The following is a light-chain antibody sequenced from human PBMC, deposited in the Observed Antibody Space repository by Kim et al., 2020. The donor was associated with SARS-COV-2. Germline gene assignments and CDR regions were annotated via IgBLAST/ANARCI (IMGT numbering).Light chain of an antibody. V-gene: IGLV2-14*04. CDR1: SSDVGGYNS. J-gene: IGLJ3*02. Sequence: GQSITISCTGTSSDVGGYNSVSWSQQNPGKAPKLMLFDVSQRPSGVSNRFSGSKSGNTASLTISGLQAEDEADYHCSSYTSSRTWVFGGGTQLTVL. CDR3: SSYTSSRTWV. CDR2: DVS.